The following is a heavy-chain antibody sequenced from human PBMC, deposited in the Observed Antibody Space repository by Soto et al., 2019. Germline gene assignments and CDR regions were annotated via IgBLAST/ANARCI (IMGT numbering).Heavy chain of an antibody. CDR2: IYYSGST. V-gene: IGHV4-30-4*01. CDR3: ARGGYDFWSGYYTGKYGMDV. D-gene: IGHD3-3*01. Sequence: QAQLQESGPGLVKPSQTLSLTCTVSGGSISSGDYYWSWIRQPPGKGLEWIGYIYYSGSTYYNPSLKSRVTISVYTSKNQFSLKLSSVTAADTAVYYCARGGYDFWSGYYTGKYGMDVWGQGTTVTVSS. J-gene: IGHJ6*02. CDR1: GGSISSGDYY.